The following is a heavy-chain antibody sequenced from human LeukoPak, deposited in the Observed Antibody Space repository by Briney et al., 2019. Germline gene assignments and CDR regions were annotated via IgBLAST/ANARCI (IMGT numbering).Heavy chain of an antibody. CDR2: IFSDGSIK. J-gene: IGHJ4*02. CDR1: GFTFSSYW. CDR3: ARSVGATKHFAD. Sequence: PGGSLRLSCAASGFTFSSYWMHWVRQVPGKGLVWVSRIFSDGSIKTYADSVKGRFTISSDNAQNMLYLQMNSLRAEDTAVYYCARSVGATKHFADWGQGTLVTVSS. D-gene: IGHD1-26*01. V-gene: IGHV3-74*01.